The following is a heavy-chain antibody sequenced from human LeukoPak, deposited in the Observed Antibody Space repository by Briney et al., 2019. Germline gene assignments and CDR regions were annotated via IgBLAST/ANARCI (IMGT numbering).Heavy chain of an antibody. Sequence: GGSLRLSCAASGFTFSDYYMSWIRQAPGKGLEWVANIKQDGSEKYYMDSVKGRFTISRDTAKNSLYLQMNSLRAEDTAVYYCARAAKYYYGSETYYFFDYWGQGTLVTVSS. D-gene: IGHD3-10*01. CDR3: ARAAKYYYGSETYYFFDY. J-gene: IGHJ4*02. CDR1: GFTFSDYY. V-gene: IGHV3-7*01. CDR2: IKQDGSEK.